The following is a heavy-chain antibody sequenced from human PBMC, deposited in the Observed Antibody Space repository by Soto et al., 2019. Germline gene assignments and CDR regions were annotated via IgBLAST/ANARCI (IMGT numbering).Heavy chain of an antibody. CDR3: VRCGTAPMLRRNWFDP. V-gene: IGHV3-21*01. CDR1: GFTFSSYD. J-gene: IGHJ5*02. Sequence: EVQLVESGGGLVKPGGSLRLSCAASGFTFSSYDMNWVRQAPGKGLEYVSSITTSGGYIYYVASVRGRFTFSRDNGKNSLFLQMDSLRAEDTAVYDCVRCGTAPMLRRNWFDPWGQGTLVTVSS. D-gene: IGHD2-8*01. CDR2: ITTSGGYI.